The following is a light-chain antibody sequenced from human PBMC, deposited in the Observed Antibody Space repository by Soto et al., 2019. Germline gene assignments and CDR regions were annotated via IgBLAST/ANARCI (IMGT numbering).Light chain of an antibody. Sequence: DIQMTQSPSTLSASVGDRVTIACRASQNIGVWLAWYQQKPGKVPSLLIYKTSTLEDGVPSRFSGTGTGTDFTLTISRLQPDDVATYYCQQWSLYSWTFGQGTKVEI. CDR3: QQWSLYSWT. V-gene: IGKV1-5*03. CDR2: KTS. CDR1: QNIGVW. J-gene: IGKJ1*01.